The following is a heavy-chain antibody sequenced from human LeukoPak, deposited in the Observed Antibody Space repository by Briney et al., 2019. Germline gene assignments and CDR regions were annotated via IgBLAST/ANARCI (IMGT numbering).Heavy chain of an antibody. Sequence: SETLSLTCAVYGGSFSGYYWSWIRQPPGKGLEWIGEINHSGSTNYNPSLKSRVTISVDTSKNQFSLKLSSVTAADTAVYYCARATESSSWYPGAFDIWGQGTMVTVSS. V-gene: IGHV4-34*01. CDR1: GGSFSGYY. J-gene: IGHJ3*02. CDR3: ARATESSSWYPGAFDI. D-gene: IGHD6-13*01. CDR2: INHSGST.